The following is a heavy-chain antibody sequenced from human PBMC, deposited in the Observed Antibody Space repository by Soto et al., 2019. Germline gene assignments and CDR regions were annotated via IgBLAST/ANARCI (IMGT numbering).Heavy chain of an antibody. D-gene: IGHD6-19*01. V-gene: IGHV4-4*02. CDR1: GGSISSSNW. J-gene: IGHJ6*02. CDR3: ARYKEVDGRDYYYYGMDV. Sequence: SETLSLTCAVSGGSISSSNWWSWVRQPPGKGLEWIGEIYHSGSTNYNPSLKSRVTISVDKSKNQFSLKLSSVTAADTAVYYCARYKEVDGRDYYYYGMDVWGQGTTVTVSS. CDR2: IYHSGST.